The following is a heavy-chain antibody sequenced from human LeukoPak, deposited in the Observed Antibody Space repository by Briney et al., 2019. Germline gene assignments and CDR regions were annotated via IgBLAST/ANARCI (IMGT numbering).Heavy chain of an antibody. CDR3: ARGTGLYYYGSGSFDH. CDR1: GGSISSSSYY. CDR2: IYYSGST. Sequence: PSETLSLTCTVSGGSISSSSYYWGWIRQPPGKGLEWIGSIYYSGSTYYNPSLKSRVTISVDTSKNLFSLRLSAVTAADTAVYYCARGTGLYYYGSGSFDHWGQGTLVTVSS. V-gene: IGHV4-39*07. J-gene: IGHJ4*02. D-gene: IGHD3-10*01.